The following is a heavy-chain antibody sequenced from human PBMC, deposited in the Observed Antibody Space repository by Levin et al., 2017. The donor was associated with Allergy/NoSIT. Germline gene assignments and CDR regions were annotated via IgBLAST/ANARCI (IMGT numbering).Heavy chain of an antibody. CDR2: ITKPSRTI. CDR3: VTDESGDEDFDY. CDR1: GFILRTSD. Sequence: GGSLRLSCAASGFILRTSDMNWVRQAPGKGLEWISFITKPSRTISYADSVKGRFTVSRDNAKNLLYLDMNYLRAEDTAVYYCVTDESGDEDFDYWGQGTLVTVSS. D-gene: IGHD7-27*01. V-gene: IGHV3-48*01. J-gene: IGHJ4*02.